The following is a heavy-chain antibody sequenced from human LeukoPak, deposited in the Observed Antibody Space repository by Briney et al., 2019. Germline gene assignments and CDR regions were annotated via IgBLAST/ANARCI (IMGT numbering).Heavy chain of an antibody. J-gene: IGHJ3*02. CDR1: GFTFDDYA. CDR3: AKDSRSCSWYDVHAFDI. CDR2: ISWNSGSI. V-gene: IGHV3-9*03. D-gene: IGHD6-13*01. Sequence: GGSLRLSCAASGFTFDDYAMHWVRQAPGKGLEWVSGISWNSGSIGYADYVKGRFTISRDNAKNSLYLQMNSLRAEDMTFYYCAKDSRSCSWYDVHAFDIWGQGTMVTVSS.